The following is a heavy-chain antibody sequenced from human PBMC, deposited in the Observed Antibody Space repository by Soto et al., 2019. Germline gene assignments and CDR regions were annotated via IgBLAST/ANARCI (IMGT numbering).Heavy chain of an antibody. CDR2: IYYSGST. CDR3: ARRRLRCWGMDV. Sequence: QVQLQESGPGLVKPSQTLSLTCTVSGGSISSGDYYWSWIRQPPGKGLEWIGYIYYSGSTYYNPSLKSRVTISVDTSKNQYSLKLSSVTAVDTAVYYCARRRLRCWGMDVWGQGTTVTVSS. J-gene: IGHJ6*02. D-gene: IGHD4-17*01. V-gene: IGHV4-30-4*01. CDR1: GGSISSGDYY.